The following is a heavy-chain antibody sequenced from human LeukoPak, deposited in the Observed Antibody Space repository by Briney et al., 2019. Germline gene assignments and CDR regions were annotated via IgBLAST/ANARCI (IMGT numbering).Heavy chain of an antibody. CDR1: GITFSSST. V-gene: IGHV3-48*01. CDR3: ARVPPRGNDVTVGRYSYMDV. Sequence: GGSLRLSCAASGITFSSSTMTWVRQAPGKGLEWVSYISGTTISTIYYADSVKGRFTISRDNAQNSVYLQMNSLRAEDTAVYYCARVPPRGNDVTVGRYSYMDVWGKGTTVTVSS. J-gene: IGHJ6*03. D-gene: IGHD4-23*01. CDR2: ISGTTISTI.